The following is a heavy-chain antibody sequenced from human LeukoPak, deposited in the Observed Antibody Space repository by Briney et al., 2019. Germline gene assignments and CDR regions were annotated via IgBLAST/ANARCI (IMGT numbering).Heavy chain of an antibody. CDR3: ARGLIDPRSRAFDI. V-gene: IGHV3-21*01. Sequence: GGSLRLSCAASGFTFSSYSMNWVRQAPGKGLEWVLSISSSSSYIYYADSVKGRFTISRDNSKNTLYLQMNSLRAEDTAVYYCARGLIDPRSRAFDIWGQGTMVTVSS. J-gene: IGHJ3*02. D-gene: IGHD3-22*01. CDR1: GFTFSSYS. CDR2: ISSSSSYI.